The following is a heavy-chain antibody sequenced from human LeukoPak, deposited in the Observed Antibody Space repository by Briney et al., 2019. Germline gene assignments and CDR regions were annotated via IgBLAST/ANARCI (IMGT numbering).Heavy chain of an antibody. CDR2: ISSSSSYI. V-gene: IGHV3-21*01. CDR1: GFTLSTYG. Sequence: GGSLRLSCVASGFTLSTYGMYWVRQAPGKGLEWVSSISSSSSYIYYADSVKGRFTISRDNAKNSLYLQMNSLRAEDTAVYYCARDWGYYYYYGMDVWGQGTTVTVSS. CDR3: ARDWGYYYYYGMDV. J-gene: IGHJ6*02. D-gene: IGHD3-16*01.